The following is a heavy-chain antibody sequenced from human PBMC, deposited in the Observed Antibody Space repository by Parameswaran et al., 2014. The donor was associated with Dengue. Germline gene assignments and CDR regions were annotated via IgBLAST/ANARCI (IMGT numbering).Heavy chain of an antibody. Sequence: KWIRQPPGKGLEWVSSISSSSSYIYYADSVKGRFTISRDNAKNSLYLQMNSLRAEDTAVYYCARDPLVEEYYYYGMDVWGQGTTVTVSS. D-gene: IGHD2-15*01. V-gene: IGHV3-21*01. J-gene: IGHJ6*02. CDR3: ARDPLVEEYYYYGMDV. CDR2: ISSSSSYI.